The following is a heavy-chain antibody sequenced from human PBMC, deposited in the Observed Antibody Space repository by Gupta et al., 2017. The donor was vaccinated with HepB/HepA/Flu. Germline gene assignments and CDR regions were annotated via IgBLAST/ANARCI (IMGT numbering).Heavy chain of an antibody. D-gene: IGHD1-14*01. Sequence: EVQLVESGGGLVQPGGSLRLSCAASGFTVSTNYMSWVRQAPGKGLEWVSVIYRGGSVFYGDSVKGRFTLSRDNSKNMVYLQMNSLRAEDTGVYYCVREEPHYWGQGTLVTVSS. J-gene: IGHJ4*02. CDR2: IYRGGSV. CDR1: GFTVSTNY. CDR3: VREEPHY. V-gene: IGHV3-66*01.